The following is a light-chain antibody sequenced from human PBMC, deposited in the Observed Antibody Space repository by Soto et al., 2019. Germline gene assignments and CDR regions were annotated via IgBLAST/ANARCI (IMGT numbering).Light chain of an antibody. Sequence: EIVLTQSPGTLSLSPGDRATFFCRASQSVRSSYLAWYQQRPGQPPRLLIYGASSRATGIPDRFSGSGSGTDFTLTISSLEPEDFAVYYCQQYGYSSSYTFGQGTKLEIK. V-gene: IGKV3-20*01. J-gene: IGKJ2*01. CDR1: QSVRSSY. CDR3: QQYGYSSSYT. CDR2: GAS.